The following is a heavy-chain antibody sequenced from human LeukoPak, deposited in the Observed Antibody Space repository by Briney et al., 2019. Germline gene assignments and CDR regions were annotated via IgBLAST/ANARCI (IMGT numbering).Heavy chain of an antibody. D-gene: IGHD5-24*01. CDR3: ARSVEMATIPFDY. V-gene: IGHV4-61*05. CDR2: IYYSGST. J-gene: IGHJ4*02. Sequence: SETLSLTCTVSGGSISSRSYYWSWIRRPPGKGLEWIGYIYYSGSTNYNPSLKSRVTISLDTSKYQFSLKLSSVTAADTAVYYCARSVEMATIPFDYWGQGTLVTVSS. CDR1: GGSISSRSYY.